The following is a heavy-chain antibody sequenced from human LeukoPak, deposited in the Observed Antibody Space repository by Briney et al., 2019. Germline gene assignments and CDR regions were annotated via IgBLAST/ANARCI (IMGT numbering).Heavy chain of an antibody. CDR1: GFTFDDYG. D-gene: IGHD3-9*01. CDR3: ARGDLRYFDWLPSIYYFDY. Sequence: GGSLRLSCAAPGFTFDDYGMSWVRQAPGKGLEWVSGINWNGGSTGYADSVKGRFTISRDNAKNSLYLQMNSLRAEGTALYHCARGDLRYFDWLPSIYYFDYWGQGTLVTVSS. V-gene: IGHV3-20*01. J-gene: IGHJ4*02. CDR2: INWNGGST.